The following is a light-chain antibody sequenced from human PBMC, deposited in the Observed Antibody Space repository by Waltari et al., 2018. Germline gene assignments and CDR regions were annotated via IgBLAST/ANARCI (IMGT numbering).Light chain of an antibody. V-gene: IGLV3-21*02. J-gene: IGLJ2*01. CDR2: DNA. CDR3: QVWDSSSDHVV. CDR1: SIGSKS. Sequence: SYVLTQPPSVSLAPGQTAMISCGGDSIGSKSVHWYQQKPGQAPVLVVYDNADRPSGIPRRIYGSNSGPTATLTISGAEAGDEADYYCQVWDSSSDHVVFGGGTKLTVL.